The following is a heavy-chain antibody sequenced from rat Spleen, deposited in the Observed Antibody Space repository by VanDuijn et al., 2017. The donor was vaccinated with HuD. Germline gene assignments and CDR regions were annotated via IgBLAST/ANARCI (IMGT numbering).Heavy chain of an antibody. CDR1: GFTFTNYG. CDR2: ITPGGTTT. Sequence: EVQLVESGGGLVQPGRSIKLSCAASGFTFTNYGMAWVRQAPGKGLEWVSSITPGGTTTYYPDSVKGRFTISRDNAENTVYLQVNSLRSEDTATYYCAVSGYGYWGQGVMVTVSS. D-gene: IGHD4-3*01. V-gene: IGHV5S13*01. J-gene: IGHJ2*01. CDR3: AVSGYGY.